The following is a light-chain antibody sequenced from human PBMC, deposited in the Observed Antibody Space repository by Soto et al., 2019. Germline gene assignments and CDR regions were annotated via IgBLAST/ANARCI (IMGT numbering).Light chain of an antibody. CDR2: KAS. CDR1: QSIDSW. J-gene: IGKJ1*01. CDR3: QQYRSYWT. V-gene: IGKV1-5*03. Sequence: DIQMTQSPSTLSASVGDRVTITCRASQSIDSWLAWYQQKPGKAPKLLIYKASSLESGVPSRFSGSGSGTEFTLTISRLQPDDFSTYYCQQYRSYWTVGQGTKVEIK.